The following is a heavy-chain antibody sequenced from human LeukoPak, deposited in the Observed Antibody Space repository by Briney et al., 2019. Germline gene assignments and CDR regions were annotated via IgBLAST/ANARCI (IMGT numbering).Heavy chain of an antibody. Sequence: GGSLRLSCAASGFTFSSYEMNWVRQAPGKGLEWISYIGSSGNTIYYADSVKGRFTISRDNAKNSLYLQMKGLRAEDTAIYYCARGTVWFDPRGQGTLVTLSS. CDR2: IGSSGNTI. D-gene: IGHD4-17*01. J-gene: IGHJ5*02. V-gene: IGHV3-48*03. CDR3: ARGTVWFDP. CDR1: GFTFSSYE.